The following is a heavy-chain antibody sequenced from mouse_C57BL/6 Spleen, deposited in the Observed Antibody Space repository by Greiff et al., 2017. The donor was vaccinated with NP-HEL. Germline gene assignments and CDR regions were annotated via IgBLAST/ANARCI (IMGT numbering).Heavy chain of an antibody. CDR1: GYSITSGYY. V-gene: IGHV3-6*01. D-gene: IGHD6-1*01. CDR3: AKGQPYFDY. Sequence: EVQVVESGPGLVKPSQSLSLTCSVPGYSITSGYYWNWIRQFPGNILEWMGYISYDGSNNYNPSLKNRISITRDTSKNQFFLKLNSVTTEDTATYYCAKGQPYFDYWGQGTTLTVSS. J-gene: IGHJ2*01. CDR2: ISYDGSN.